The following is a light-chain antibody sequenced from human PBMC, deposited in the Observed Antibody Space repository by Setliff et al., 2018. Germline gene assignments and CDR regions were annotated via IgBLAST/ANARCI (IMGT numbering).Light chain of an antibody. CDR2: EVS. J-gene: IGLJ2*01. CDR3: SSYTSSTTKI. Sequence: QSVLTQPASVSGSPGQSITISCTGTSNDIGGYKYVSWYQQHPGKAPKLMIYEVSNRPSGVSDRFSGSKSGDTASLTISGLQAEDEADYYCSSYTSSTTKIFGGGTKGTVL. CDR1: SNDIGGYKY. V-gene: IGLV2-14*01.